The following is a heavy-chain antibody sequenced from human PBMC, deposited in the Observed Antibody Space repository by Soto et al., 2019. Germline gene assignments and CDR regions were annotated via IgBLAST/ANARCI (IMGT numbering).Heavy chain of an antibody. J-gene: IGHJ6*02. CDR3: ARDWGYYYYYGMDV. Sequence: PGGSLRLSCAASGFTFSSYIMNWVRQAPGKGLEWVSSISSSSSYIYYADSVKGRFTISRDNAKNSLYLQMNSLRAEDTAVYYCARDWGYYYYYGMDVWGQGTTVTVPS. CDR2: ISSSSSYI. D-gene: IGHD3-16*01. V-gene: IGHV3-21*01. CDR1: GFTFSSYI.